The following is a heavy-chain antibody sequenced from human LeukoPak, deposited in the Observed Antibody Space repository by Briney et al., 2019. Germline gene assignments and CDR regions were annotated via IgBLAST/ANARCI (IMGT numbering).Heavy chain of an antibody. J-gene: IGHJ6*03. D-gene: IGHD6-13*01. CDR1: GYTFTGYY. Sequence: ASVKVSCKASGYTFTGYYMHWVRQAPGQGLEWMGWINPNSGGTNYAQKFQGRVTMTRDTSISTAYMELGSLRSEDTAVYYCARVSSSWEDPYYYYMDVWGKGTTVTISS. CDR3: ARVSSSWEDPYYYYMDV. V-gene: IGHV1-2*02. CDR2: INPNSGGT.